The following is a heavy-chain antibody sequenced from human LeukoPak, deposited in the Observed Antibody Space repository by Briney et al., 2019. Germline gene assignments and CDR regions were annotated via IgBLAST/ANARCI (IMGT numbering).Heavy chain of an antibody. CDR3: ARHSHWGVVEWAFDI. D-gene: IGHD7-27*01. CDR2: IFHSGST. CDR1: GGSISSSSYY. J-gene: IGHJ3*02. V-gene: IGHV4-39*01. Sequence: SETLSLTCTVSGGSISSSSYYWGWARQPPGKGLEWIATIFHSGSTYYNPSLKSRVAISVDTSKNQFSLKLSSVTAADTALYYCARHSHWGVVEWAFDIWGQGTLVTVSS.